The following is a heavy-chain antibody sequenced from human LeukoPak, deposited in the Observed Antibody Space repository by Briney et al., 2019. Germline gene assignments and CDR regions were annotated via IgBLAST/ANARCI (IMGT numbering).Heavy chain of an antibody. J-gene: IGHJ4*02. V-gene: IGHV4-61*05. CDR3: ARTMTTVVPFDY. CDR2: IYYSGST. Sequence: SETLSLTCTVSGVSISSSSYYWGWIRQPPGKGLEWIGYIYYSGSTNYNPSLKSRVTISVDTSKNQFSLKLSSVTAADTAVYYCARTMTTVVPFDYWGQGTLVTVSS. D-gene: IGHD4-23*01. CDR1: GVSISSSSYY.